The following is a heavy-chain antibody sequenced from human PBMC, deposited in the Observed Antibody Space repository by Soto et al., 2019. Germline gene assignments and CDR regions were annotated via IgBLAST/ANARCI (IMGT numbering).Heavy chain of an antibody. J-gene: IGHJ4*02. CDR1: GFTFNSYW. Sequence: LGGSLRLSCTASGFTFNSYWIHWVRQAPGKGLVWVSRINSDGSSTSYADSVKGQFTISRDNAKNTLYLQMNSLRAEDTAVYYCASSLLTPFDYWGQGTLVTVSS. CDR2: INSDGSST. CDR3: ASSLLTPFDY. D-gene: IGHD7-27*01. V-gene: IGHV3-74*01.